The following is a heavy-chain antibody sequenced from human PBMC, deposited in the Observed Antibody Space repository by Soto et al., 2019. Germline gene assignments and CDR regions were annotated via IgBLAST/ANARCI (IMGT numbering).Heavy chain of an antibody. Sequence: PSVKVSCKASGGTFSSYGISWVRQAPGRGLEWMGGIIPLFGTTNYAQKFRGRVTVTADESTSTAYMELRGLRFEDTAVYYCARAHGSSWYNWFDPWGQGTLVTVSS. J-gene: IGHJ5*02. CDR2: IIPLFGTT. CDR3: ARAHGSSWYNWFDP. V-gene: IGHV1-69*13. CDR1: GGTFSSYG. D-gene: IGHD6-13*01.